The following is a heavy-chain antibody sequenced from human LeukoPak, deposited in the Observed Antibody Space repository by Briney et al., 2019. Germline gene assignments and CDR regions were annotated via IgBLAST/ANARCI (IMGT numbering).Heavy chain of an antibody. D-gene: IGHD3-22*01. CDR3: SGYSYYFDY. CDR1: GFPFSAYS. J-gene: IGHJ4*02. Sequence: GGSLRLSCAASGFPFSAYSMNWVRQAPGKGLEWVSSISGSSSYMFYADSVKGRFTISRDNAKNSLYLQMNSLRAEDTAVYDSSGYSYYFDYWGQGTLVTVSS. V-gene: IGHV3-21*01. CDR2: ISGSSSYM.